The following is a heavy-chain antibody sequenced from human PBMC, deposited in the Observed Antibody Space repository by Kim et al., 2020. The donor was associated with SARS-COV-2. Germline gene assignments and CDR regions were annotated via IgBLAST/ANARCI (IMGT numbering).Heavy chain of an antibody. V-gene: IGHV4-39*02. CDR3: AREVVVVAARPFDY. CDR2: IYYSGST. D-gene: IGHD2-15*01. CDR1: GGSISSSSYY. J-gene: IGHJ4*02. Sequence: SETLSLTCTVSGGSISSSSYYWGWIRQPPGKGLEWIGSIYYSGSTYYNPSLKSRVTISVDTSKNQFSLKLSSVTAADTAEYYCAREVVVVAARPFDYWGQGTLVTVSS.